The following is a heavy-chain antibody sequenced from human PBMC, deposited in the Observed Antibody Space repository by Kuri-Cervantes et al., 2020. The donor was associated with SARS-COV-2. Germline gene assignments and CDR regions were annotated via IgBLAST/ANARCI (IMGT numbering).Heavy chain of an antibody. CDR1: GYTFTGYY. CDR2: ISAYNGNT. CDR3: ARVMKVVTPNYYYYYYMDV. V-gene: IGHV1-18*04. J-gene: IGHJ6*03. Sequence: ASVKVSCKASGYTFTGYYIHWVRQAPGQGLEWMGWISAYNGNTNYAQKLQGRVTMTTDTSTSTAYMELRSLRSDDTAVYYCARVMKVVTPNYYYYYYMDVWGKGTTVTVSS. D-gene: IGHD4-23*01.